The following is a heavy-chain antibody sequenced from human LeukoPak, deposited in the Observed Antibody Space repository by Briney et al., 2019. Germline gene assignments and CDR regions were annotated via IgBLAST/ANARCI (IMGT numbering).Heavy chain of an antibody. V-gene: IGHV3-23*01. Sequence: GGSLRLSCTASGFTFSSYAMSWVRQAPGKGLEWVSAISGSGGSTYYADSVKGRFTISRDNSKNTLYLQMNSLRAEDTAVYYRANHYGSGSYETLDYWGQGTLVTVSS. CDR3: ANHYGSGSYETLDY. D-gene: IGHD3-10*01. J-gene: IGHJ4*02. CDR2: ISGSGGST. CDR1: GFTFSSYA.